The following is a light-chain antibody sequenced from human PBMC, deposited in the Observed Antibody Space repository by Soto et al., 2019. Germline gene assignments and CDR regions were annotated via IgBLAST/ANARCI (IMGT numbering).Light chain of an antibody. J-gene: IGKJ2*01. CDR3: MQALQPPPYT. V-gene: IGKV2-28*01. Sequence: VXTQSXLSXXXXPGXPXXXSXXSXXSLLHSNGYNYLDWYLQKPGQSPQLLIYLGSNRASGVPDRVSGSGSGTDFTLKISRVEAEDVGVYYCMQALQPPPYTFGQGTKLEIK. CDR2: LGS. CDR1: XSLLHSNGYNY.